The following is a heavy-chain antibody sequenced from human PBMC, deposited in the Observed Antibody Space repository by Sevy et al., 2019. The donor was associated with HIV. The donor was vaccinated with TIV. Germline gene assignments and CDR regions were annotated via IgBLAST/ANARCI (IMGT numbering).Heavy chain of an antibody. D-gene: IGHD3-9*01. J-gene: IGHJ4*02. Sequence: GGSLRLSCGASGFTFSTYWMSCVRQAPGKGLEWVANINQDGSQKYYVDSVKGRFTISKDNAKNSLYLQMSSLRAEDTAVYYCAREFDGGPDYWGQGTLVTVSS. V-gene: IGHV3-7*01. CDR1: GFTFSTYW. CDR2: INQDGSQK. CDR3: AREFDGGPDY.